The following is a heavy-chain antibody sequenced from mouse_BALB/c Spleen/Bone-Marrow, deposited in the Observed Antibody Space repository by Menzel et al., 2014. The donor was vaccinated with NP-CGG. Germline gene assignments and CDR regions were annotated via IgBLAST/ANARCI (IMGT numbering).Heavy chain of an antibody. V-gene: IGHV5-12-1*01. Sequence: EVKLQESGGGLVKPGGSLKLSCAASGFAFSSYDMSWVRQTPEKRLEWVAYISSGGGSTYYSDTVKGRFTISRDNAKNTLYLQMSSLKSEDTAMYYCARQILRGFAYWGQETLVTVSA. CDR2: ISSGGGST. CDR3: ARQILRGFAY. J-gene: IGHJ3*01. CDR1: GFAFSSYD. D-gene: IGHD1-1*01.